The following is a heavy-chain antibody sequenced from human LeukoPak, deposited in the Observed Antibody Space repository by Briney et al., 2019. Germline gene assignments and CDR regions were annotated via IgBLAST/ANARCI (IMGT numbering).Heavy chain of an antibody. J-gene: IGHJ4*02. CDR1: GYSFTNYW. V-gene: IGHV5-10-1*01. D-gene: IGHD6-19*01. CDR3: ARASSGWYEFYFDY. CDR2: IDPSDSYN. Sequence: GESLKISCKGSGYSFTNYWISWVRQMPGKGLEWMGRIDPSDSYNNYSPSFQGHVIISADKSFNTAYLQWSSLKASDSGMYYCARASSGWYEFYFDYWGQGTLVTVSS.